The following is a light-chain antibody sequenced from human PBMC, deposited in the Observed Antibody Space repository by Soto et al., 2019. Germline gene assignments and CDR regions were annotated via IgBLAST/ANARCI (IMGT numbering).Light chain of an antibody. Sequence: QSALTQPRSVSGSPGQSVTISCTGTSSDVGGYNYVSWYQQHPGKAPRLMIYEVNKRPSGVPDRFSGSKSGNTASLSVSGLQAEDEADYYCSSYAGNNNVVFGGGTKLTVL. V-gene: IGLV2-8*01. CDR2: EVN. CDR3: SSYAGNNNVV. CDR1: SSDVGGYNY. J-gene: IGLJ2*01.